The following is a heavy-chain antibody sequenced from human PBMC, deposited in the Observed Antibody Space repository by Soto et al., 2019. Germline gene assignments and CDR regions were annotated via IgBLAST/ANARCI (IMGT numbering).Heavy chain of an antibody. CDR3: TRDQSGTPDI. Sequence: PSGTLSLTCNVCGDSISNYYVTWIRQSAGKGLEWIGRMSATGGAAYNPSLKSRLTLSRDTSKNELSLSLKFVTAADTAVYFCTRDQSGTPDIWGQGTMVTVSS. D-gene: IGHD1-26*01. CDR1: GDSISNYY. J-gene: IGHJ3*02. V-gene: IGHV4-4*07. CDR2: MSATGGA.